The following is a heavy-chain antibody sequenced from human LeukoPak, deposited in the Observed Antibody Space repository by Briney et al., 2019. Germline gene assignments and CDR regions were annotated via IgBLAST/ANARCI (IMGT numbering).Heavy chain of an antibody. Sequence: QPGGSLRLSCAASGFTFSSYGMHWVRQAPGKGLEWVAVIWYDGSNKYYADSVKGRFTISRDNSKNTLCLQMNSLRAEDTAVYYCAKEYSSSWDNWFDPWGQGTLVTVSS. CDR3: AKEYSSSWDNWFDP. CDR2: IWYDGSNK. V-gene: IGHV3-33*06. D-gene: IGHD6-13*01. CDR1: GFTFSSYG. J-gene: IGHJ5*02.